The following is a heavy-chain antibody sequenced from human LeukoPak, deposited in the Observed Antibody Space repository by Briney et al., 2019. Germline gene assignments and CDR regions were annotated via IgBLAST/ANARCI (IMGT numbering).Heavy chain of an antibody. Sequence: KPSETLSLTCTVSGGSISSSDYYWGWIRQPPEKGLEWIGSIYYSGTTYYNPSLKSRVTISVDTSRSQFSLKLSSVTAADTAVYYCARLKEFQKIFDYWGQGTLVTVSS. CDR2: IYYSGTT. CDR3: ARLKEFQKIFDY. CDR1: GGSISSSDYY. V-gene: IGHV4-39*01. J-gene: IGHJ4*02. D-gene: IGHD2-21*01.